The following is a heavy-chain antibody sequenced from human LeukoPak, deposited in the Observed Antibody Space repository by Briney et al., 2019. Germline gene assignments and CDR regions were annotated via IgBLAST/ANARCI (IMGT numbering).Heavy chain of an antibody. Sequence: GGSLRLSCAASGFTFSSYAMHWVRQAPGKGLEWVAVISYDGSNKYYADSVKGRFTISRDNSKNTLYLQMNSLRAEDTAVYYCARERDSYPLLGAFGIWGQGTMVTVSS. J-gene: IGHJ3*02. CDR2: ISYDGSNK. D-gene: IGHD5-24*01. CDR1: GFTFSSYA. CDR3: ARERDSYPLLGAFGI. V-gene: IGHV3-30-3*01.